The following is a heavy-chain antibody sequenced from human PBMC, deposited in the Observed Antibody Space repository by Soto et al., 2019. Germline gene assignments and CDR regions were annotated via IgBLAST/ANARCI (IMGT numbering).Heavy chain of an antibody. CDR3: ASSCSGGRCYNYNWFDP. V-gene: IGHV1-69*13. Sequence: SVKVSCKASGGTFSSYAISWVRQAPGQGLEWMGGIIPIFGTENYAQKFQGRVTITADESTSTAYMELSGLRSEDTAVYYCASSCSGGRCYNYNWFDPWGQGTLVTVSS. CDR1: GGTFSSYA. CDR2: IIPIFGTE. J-gene: IGHJ5*02. D-gene: IGHD2-15*01.